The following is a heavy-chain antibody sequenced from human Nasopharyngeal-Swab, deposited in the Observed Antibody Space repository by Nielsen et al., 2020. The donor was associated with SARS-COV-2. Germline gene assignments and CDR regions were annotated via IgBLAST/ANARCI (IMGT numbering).Heavy chain of an antibody. CDR1: GYRFTSYG. CDR3: ARVGSFGPYWYFDL. V-gene: IGHV1-18*01. D-gene: IGHD3-10*01. CDR2: IGYYNYKT. Sequence: ASVKVSCKASGYRFTSYGISWVRQVPGQGLVWVVSIGYYNYKTDYAQKFQGRLSVTTEISTSTVYMDLTNLRSDDTAVYYCARVGSFGPYWYFDLWGRGTLVIVSS. J-gene: IGHJ2*01.